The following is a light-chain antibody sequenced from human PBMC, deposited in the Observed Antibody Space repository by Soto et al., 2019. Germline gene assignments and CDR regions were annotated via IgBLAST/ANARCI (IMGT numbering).Light chain of an antibody. CDR2: VNN. Sequence: QSVLTQPPSASGTPGQRVTISCSGGSSNIGSNTVSWYQQLPGTAPKLVMYVNNQRSSGVPDRFSGSKSGTSASLAISGLQSEDEADYYCATWDAGLNGPVFGGGTQLTVL. J-gene: IGLJ2*01. CDR3: ATWDAGLNGPV. CDR1: SSNIGSNT. V-gene: IGLV1-44*01.